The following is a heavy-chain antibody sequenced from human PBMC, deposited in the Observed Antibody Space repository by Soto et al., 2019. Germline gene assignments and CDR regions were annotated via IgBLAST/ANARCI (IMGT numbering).Heavy chain of an antibody. CDR2: ISSTTNYI. CDR3: ARDSEDLTSNFDY. CDR1: GFTFTRYS. V-gene: IGHV3-21*06. Sequence: GGSLRLSCAASGFTFTRYSMNWVRQAPGKGLEWVSSISSTTNYIYYGDSMKGRFTISRDNAKNSLYLEMNSLRAEDTAVYYCARDSEDLTSNFDYWGQGTLVTVSS. J-gene: IGHJ4*02.